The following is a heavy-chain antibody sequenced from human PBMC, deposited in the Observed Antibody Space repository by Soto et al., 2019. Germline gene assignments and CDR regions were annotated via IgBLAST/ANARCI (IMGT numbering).Heavy chain of an antibody. V-gene: IGHV3-23*01. CDR1: GFIFTDYA. CDR2: LSGSGGDT. D-gene: IGHD7-27*01. J-gene: IGHJ6*02. CDR3: AKVCRQDWGKDYYFVMDV. Sequence: AGGSLRLSCAASGFIFTDYAMTWVRQAPGKGLEWVSGLSGSGGDTYYADSVKGRFTVSRDNSRNTLYLQMISLRAEDTAVYYCAKVCRQDWGKDYYFVMDVWGQGTKVTVSS.